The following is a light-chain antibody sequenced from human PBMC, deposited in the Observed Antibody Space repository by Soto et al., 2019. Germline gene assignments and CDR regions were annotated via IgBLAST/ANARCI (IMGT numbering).Light chain of an antibody. CDR2: DNT. J-gene: IGLJ1*01. CDR1: SSDIGAGYR. V-gene: IGLV1-40*01. CDR3: AAWDDSLNGPV. Sequence: QSVLTQPPSVSGAPGERVTISCTGSSSDIGAGYRVRWYQQVPGTAPKLLIYDNTNRPSGVSVRFSGSKSGTSASLAISGLQAEDEADYYCAAWDDSLNGPVFGTGTKLTVL.